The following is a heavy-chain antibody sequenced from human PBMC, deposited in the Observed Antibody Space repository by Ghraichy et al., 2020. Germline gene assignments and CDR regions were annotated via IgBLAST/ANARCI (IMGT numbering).Heavy chain of an antibody. J-gene: IGHJ5*02. CDR1: GYTFTSYD. V-gene: IGHV1-8*01. CDR2: MNPNSGNT. Sequence: ASVKVSCKASGYTFTSYDINWVRQATGQGLEWMGWMNPNSGNTGYAQKFQGRVTMTRNTSISTAYMELSSLRSEDTAVYYCARSITVFGVLRVGWFDPWGQGTLVTVSS. CDR3: ARSITVFGVLRVGWFDP. D-gene: IGHD3-3*01.